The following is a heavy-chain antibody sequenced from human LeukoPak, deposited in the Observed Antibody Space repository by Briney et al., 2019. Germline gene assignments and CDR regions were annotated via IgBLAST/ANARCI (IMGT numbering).Heavy chain of an antibody. Sequence: SQTLSLTCTVPGGSISSGSYYWSWIRQPAGKGLEWIGRIYTSGSTNYNPSLKSRVTISVDTSKNQFSLKLSSVTAADTAVYYCARDYCDSSGYYYFDYWGQGTLVTVSS. J-gene: IGHJ4*02. CDR3: ARDYCDSSGYYYFDY. V-gene: IGHV4-61*02. D-gene: IGHD3-22*01. CDR1: GGSISSGSYY. CDR2: IYTSGST.